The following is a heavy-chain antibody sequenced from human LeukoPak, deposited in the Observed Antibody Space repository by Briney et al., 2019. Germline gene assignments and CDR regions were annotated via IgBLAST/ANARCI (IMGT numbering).Heavy chain of an antibody. V-gene: IGHV3-30*02. CDR2: MRSDGSTK. J-gene: IGHJ6*03. CDR1: GFSFSSFG. D-gene: IGHD6-13*01. Sequence: GGSLRLSCAASGFSFSSFGMHWVRQAPGKGLEWVAYMRSDGSTKYYPDSVKGRFTISRDNSKNTLYLQMKSLRPEDTAVYHCAKPGRSITTVGRFYYMDVWGKGTTITVSS. CDR3: AKPGRSITTVGRFYYMDV.